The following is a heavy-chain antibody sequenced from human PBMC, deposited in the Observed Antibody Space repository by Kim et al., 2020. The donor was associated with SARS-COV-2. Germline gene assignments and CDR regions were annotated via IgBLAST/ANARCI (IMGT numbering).Heavy chain of an antibody. CDR2: ISAYNGNT. Sequence: ASVKVSCKASGYTFTSYGISWVRQAPGQGLEWMGWISAYNGNTNYAQKLQGRVTMTTDTSTSTAYMELRSLRSDDTAVYYCARGGSYHLSSFYYYGMDVWGQGTTVTVSS. CDR1: GYTFTSYG. D-gene: IGHD1-26*01. J-gene: IGHJ6*02. V-gene: IGHV1-18*01. CDR3: ARGGSYHLSSFYYYGMDV.